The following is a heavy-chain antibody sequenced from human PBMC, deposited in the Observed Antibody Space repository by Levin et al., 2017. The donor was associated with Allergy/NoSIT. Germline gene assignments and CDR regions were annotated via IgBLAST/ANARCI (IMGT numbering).Heavy chain of an antibody. V-gene: IGHV3-11*01. CDR3: ARSRDSSGYYYDGWYFDL. CDR2: ISSSGSTI. CDR1: GFTFSDYY. D-gene: IGHD3-22*01. Sequence: GGSLRLSCAASGFTFSDYYMSWIRQAPGKGLEWVSYISSSGSTIYYADSVKGRFTISRDNAKNSLYLQMNSLRAEDTAVYYCARSRDSSGYYYDGWYFDLWGRGTLVTVSS. J-gene: IGHJ2*01.